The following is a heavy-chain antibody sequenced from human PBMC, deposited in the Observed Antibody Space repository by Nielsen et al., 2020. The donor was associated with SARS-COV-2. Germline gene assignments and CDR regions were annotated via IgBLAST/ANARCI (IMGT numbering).Heavy chain of an antibody. CDR2: IWYDGSNK. Sequence: GESLKISCAASGFTFSSYGMHWVRQAPGKGLEWVAVIWYDGSNKYYADSVKGRFTISRDNSKNTLYLQMNSLRAEDTAVYYCARVHCSGGSCYRYYYYYYGMDVWGQGTTVTVSS. V-gene: IGHV3-33*01. D-gene: IGHD2-15*01. CDR1: GFTFSSYG. CDR3: ARVHCSGGSCYRYYYYYYGMDV. J-gene: IGHJ6*02.